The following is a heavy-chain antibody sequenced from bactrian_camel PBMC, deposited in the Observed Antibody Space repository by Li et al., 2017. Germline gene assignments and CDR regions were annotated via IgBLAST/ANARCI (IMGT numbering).Heavy chain of an antibody. D-gene: IGHD7*01. CDR2: INSGGTST. Sequence: DVQLVESGGGLVQPGGSLRLSCAASGFTFSSYSMYWVRQAPGKGLEWVSRINSGGTSTYYADSAQGRFTISRDNAKNTVTLGLNSLKIEDMAMYYCATEVVPYYWGQGTQVTVS. CDR1: GFTFSSYS. J-gene: IGHJ4*01. V-gene: IGHV3S40*01. CDR3: ATEVVPYY.